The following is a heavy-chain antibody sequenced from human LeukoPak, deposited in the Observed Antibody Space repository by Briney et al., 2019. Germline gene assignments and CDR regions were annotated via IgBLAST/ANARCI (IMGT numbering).Heavy chain of an antibody. J-gene: IGHJ4*02. Sequence: GRSLRLSCAASGFTFSRFGMHWVRQAPGKGLEWVAVISYDGSNKYYADSVKGRFTISRDNSKNTLYLQMNSLRAEDTAVYYCAKTGAVAGYLDYWGQGTLVTVSS. CDR2: ISYDGSNK. V-gene: IGHV3-30*18. CDR3: AKTGAVAGYLDY. D-gene: IGHD6-19*01. CDR1: GFTFSRFG.